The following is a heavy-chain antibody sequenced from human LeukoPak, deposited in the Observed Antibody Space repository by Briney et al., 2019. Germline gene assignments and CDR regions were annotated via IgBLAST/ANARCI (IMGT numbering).Heavy chain of an antibody. J-gene: IGHJ6*03. CDR2: IYSGGST. CDR1: GFTVSSNY. CDR3: AREAWADKFRSGYYYMDV. D-gene: IGHD2-15*01. V-gene: IGHV3-53*01. Sequence: GGSLRLSCAASGFTVSSNYMSWVRQAPGKGLEWVSVIYSGGSTYYADSVKGRFTISRDNSKNTLYLQMNSLRAEDTAVYYRAREAWADKFRSGYYYMDVWGKGTTVTVSS.